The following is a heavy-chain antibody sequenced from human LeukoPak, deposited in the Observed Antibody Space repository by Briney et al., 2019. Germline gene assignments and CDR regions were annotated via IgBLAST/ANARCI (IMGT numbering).Heavy chain of an antibody. D-gene: IGHD2-2*01. J-gene: IGHJ4*02. V-gene: IGHV4-39*07. CDR1: GGSISSSSYY. CDR2: IYYSGST. Sequence: SETLSLTCTVSGGSISSSSYYWGWIRQPPGKGLEWIGSIYYSGSTYYNPSLKSRVTISVDTSKNQFSLKLSSVTAADTAVYYCARATLGYCSSTSCSDYWGQGTLVTVSS. CDR3: ARATLGYCSSTSCSDY.